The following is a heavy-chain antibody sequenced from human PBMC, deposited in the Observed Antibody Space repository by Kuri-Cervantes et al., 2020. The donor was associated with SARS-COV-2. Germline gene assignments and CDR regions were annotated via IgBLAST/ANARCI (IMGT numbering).Heavy chain of an antibody. CDR2: ISSSSTYI. CDR3: ARGKYSSSCPFDY. J-gene: IGHJ4*02. CDR1: GFTFSSYG. Sequence: GGSLRLSCAASGFTFSSYGMHWVRQAPGKGLEWVSSISSSSTYIYYADSVKGRSTISRDNPNNSLYLQMNSLRAEDTAVYYCARGKYSSSCPFDYWGQGTLVTVSS. D-gene: IGHD6-13*01. V-gene: IGHV3-21*01.